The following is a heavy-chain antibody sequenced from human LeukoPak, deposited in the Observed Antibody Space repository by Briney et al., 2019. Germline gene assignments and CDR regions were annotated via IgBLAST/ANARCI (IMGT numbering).Heavy chain of an antibody. D-gene: IGHD6-13*01. Sequence: ASVKVSCKASGYTFTSYGISWVRQAPGQGLERMGWISAYNGNTNYAQKLQGRVTMTRNTSISTAYMELSSLRSEDTAVYYCARLPVSVAAADYWGQGTLVTVSS. CDR2: ISAYNGNT. CDR1: GYTFTSYG. CDR3: ARLPVSVAAADY. J-gene: IGHJ4*02. V-gene: IGHV1-18*01.